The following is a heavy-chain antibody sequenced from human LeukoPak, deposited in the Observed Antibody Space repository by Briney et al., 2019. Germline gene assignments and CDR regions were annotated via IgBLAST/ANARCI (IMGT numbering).Heavy chain of an antibody. J-gene: IGHJ4*02. Sequence: PGGSLRLSCVASGFSFRNYWMSWVRQAPGKGLEWVANIKEDGSKKNHLDSVKGRFTISRDNAKNFLYLQMNSLRVEDTAVYYCATDPPDYPQTEYYFDYWGQGTLVTVSS. CDR1: GFSFRNYW. CDR3: ATDPPDYPQTEYYFDY. D-gene: IGHD4-11*01. V-gene: IGHV3-7*01. CDR2: IKEDGSKK.